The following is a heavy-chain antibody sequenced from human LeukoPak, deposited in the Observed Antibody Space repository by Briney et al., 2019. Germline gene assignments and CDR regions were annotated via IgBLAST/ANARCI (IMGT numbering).Heavy chain of an antibody. CDR3: AKAPVTTCRGAFCYPFDY. CDR2: ISGSGGST. CDR1: GFTFSNYA. Sequence: QAGGSLRLSCAASGFTFSNYAMGWVRQAPGKGLEWVSIISGSGGSTYYADSVKGRFTISRDNSRNTLYLQMNSLRAEDTAVYYCAKAPVTTCRGAFCYPFDYWGLGTLVTVSS. D-gene: IGHD2-15*01. V-gene: IGHV3-23*01. J-gene: IGHJ4*02.